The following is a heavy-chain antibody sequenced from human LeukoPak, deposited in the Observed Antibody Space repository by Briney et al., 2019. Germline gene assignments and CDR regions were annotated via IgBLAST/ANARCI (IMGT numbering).Heavy chain of an antibody. CDR2: MNPNSGNT. J-gene: IGHJ4*02. Sequence: ASVKVSCKASGYTFTSYDINWVRQATGQGLEWMGWMNPNSGNTGYAQKLQGRVTMTTDTSTSTAYMELRSLRSDDTAVYYCALGYSSSLAGVVEIDYWGQGTLVTVSS. CDR3: ALGYSSSLAGVVEIDY. CDR1: GYTFTSYD. V-gene: IGHV1-8*01. D-gene: IGHD6-13*01.